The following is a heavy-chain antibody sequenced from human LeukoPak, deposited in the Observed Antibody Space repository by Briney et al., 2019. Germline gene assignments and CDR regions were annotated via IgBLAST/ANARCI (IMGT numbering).Heavy chain of an antibody. CDR3: ARRYQLPPYYYYGMDV. D-gene: IGHD2-2*01. J-gene: IGHJ6*04. Sequence: SETLSLTCAVYGGSFSGYYWSWIRQPPGKGLEWIGEINHSGSTNYNPSLKSRVTISVDTSKNQFSLKLSSVTAADTAVYYCARRYQLPPYYYYGMDVWRKGTTVTVSS. CDR2: INHSGST. V-gene: IGHV4-34*01. CDR1: GGSFSGYY.